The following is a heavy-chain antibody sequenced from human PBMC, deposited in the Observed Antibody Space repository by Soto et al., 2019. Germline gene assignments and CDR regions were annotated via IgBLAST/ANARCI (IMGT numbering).Heavy chain of an antibody. CDR1: GYTFTSYD. CDR3: ARGPSIAARLRDRGYDTTGEFDY. CDR2: MNPNSGNT. V-gene: IGHV1-8*01. Sequence: GASVKVSCKASGYTFTSYDINWVRQATGQGLEWMGWMNPNSGNTGYAQKFQGRVTMTRNTSISTAYMELSSLRSEDTAVYYCARGPSIAARLRDRGYDTTGEFDYWGQGTLVTVSS. J-gene: IGHJ4*02. D-gene: IGHD6-6*01.